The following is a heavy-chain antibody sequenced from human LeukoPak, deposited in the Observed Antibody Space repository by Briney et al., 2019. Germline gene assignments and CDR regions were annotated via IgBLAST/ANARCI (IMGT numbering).Heavy chain of an antibody. V-gene: IGHV4-59*01. D-gene: IGHD4-17*01. J-gene: IGHJ5*02. CDR1: GGSISSYY. Sequence: KASETLSLTCTVSGGSISSYYWSWIRQPPGKGLEWIGYIYYSGSTNYNPSLKSRVTISVDTSKNQFSLELSSVTAADTAVYYCAGQTTIPHWFDPWGQGTLVTVSS. CDR2: IYYSGST. CDR3: AGQTTIPHWFDP.